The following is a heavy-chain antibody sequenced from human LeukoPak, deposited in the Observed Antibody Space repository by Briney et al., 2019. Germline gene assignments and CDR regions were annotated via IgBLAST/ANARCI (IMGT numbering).Heavy chain of an antibody. D-gene: IGHD6-25*01. V-gene: IGHV3-23*01. CDR3: AKDQSSGYKIFDY. CDR1: GFTFSSYA. CDR2: ISGSGGST. Sequence: QPGGSLRLSCAASGFTFSSYAMSWVRQAPGKGLEWVSVISGSGGSTYYADSVKGRFTISRDNSQNTLYLQMNSLRAEDTAVYYCAKDQSSGYKIFDYWGQGTLVTVSS. J-gene: IGHJ4*02.